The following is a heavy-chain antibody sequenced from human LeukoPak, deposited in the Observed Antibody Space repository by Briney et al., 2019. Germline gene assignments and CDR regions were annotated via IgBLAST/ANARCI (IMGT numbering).Heavy chain of an antibody. CDR2: INVGGAI. D-gene: IGHD3-22*01. CDR1: GDSIGSGFYY. V-gene: IGHV4-61*02. CDR3: ARTLLPGLKGAFDI. J-gene: IGHJ3*02. Sequence: SETLSLTCTVSGDSIGSGFYYWSWIRQTAGRGLEYIGRINVGGAINYNPSLISRVTMSVDTSKNQFSLNVDSVSAADTAVYCCARTLLPGLKGAFDIWGQGTMVTVSS.